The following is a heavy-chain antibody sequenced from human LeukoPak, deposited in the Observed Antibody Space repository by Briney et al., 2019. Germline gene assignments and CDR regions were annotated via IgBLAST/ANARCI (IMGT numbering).Heavy chain of an antibody. V-gene: IGHV4-39*01. CDR3: ARPRRERMGIDY. J-gene: IGHJ4*02. Sequence: SETLSLTCTVSGGSISSSSYYWGWIRQPPGKGLEWIGSIYHSGSTYYNPSLKSRVTISVDTSKNQFSLKLSSVTAADTAVYYCARPRRERMGIDYWGQGTLVTVSS. D-gene: IGHD1-1*01. CDR1: GGSISSSSYY. CDR2: IYHSGST.